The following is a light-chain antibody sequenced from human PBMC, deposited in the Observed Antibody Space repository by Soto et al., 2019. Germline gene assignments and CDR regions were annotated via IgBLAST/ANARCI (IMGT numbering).Light chain of an antibody. V-gene: IGKV3-11*01. CDR2: DAS. CDR3: QQYNNWPLT. CDR1: QSVRRN. J-gene: IGKJ5*01. Sequence: EIVLTQSPATLSLSPGERATLSCRASQSVRRNLAWYQQKPGQAPRLLIYDASNRATGIPARFSGSGSGTDFTLTISSLEPEDFAVYWCQQYNNWPLTFGPGTRLEIK.